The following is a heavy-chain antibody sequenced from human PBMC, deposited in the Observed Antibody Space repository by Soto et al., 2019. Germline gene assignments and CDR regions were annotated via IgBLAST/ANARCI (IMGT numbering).Heavy chain of an antibody. CDR3: VRESYPAKAFEI. V-gene: IGHV3-21*01. CDR1: GFTFSNYN. D-gene: IGHD2-2*01. Sequence: EVQLMESGGGLVKPGESLRLSCAASGFTFSNYNINWVRQAPGKGLEWVSSIRSRSIDMYYADSVKGRFTISRDDAKNSLFLQMNGLRAEDTAVYFCVRESYPAKAFEIWGQGTMVTVSS. CDR2: IRSRSIDM. J-gene: IGHJ3*02.